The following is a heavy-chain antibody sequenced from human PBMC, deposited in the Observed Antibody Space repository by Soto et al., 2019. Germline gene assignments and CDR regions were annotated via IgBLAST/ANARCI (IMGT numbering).Heavy chain of an antibody. CDR1: GFTFSSYA. CDR3: VKSPGILNGYLDL. J-gene: IGHJ5*02. D-gene: IGHD3-9*01. Sequence: GGSLRLSCSASGFTFSSYAMHWVRQAPGKGLEYVSAISSNGDSTYYADSVKGRFTISRDNSWNTLYLQMSSLRAGDTAVYYCVKSPGILNGYLDLWGQGTLVTVSS. V-gene: IGHV3-64D*06. CDR2: ISSNGDST.